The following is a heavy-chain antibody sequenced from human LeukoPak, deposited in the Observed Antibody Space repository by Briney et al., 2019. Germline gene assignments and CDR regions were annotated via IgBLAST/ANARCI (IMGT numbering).Heavy chain of an antibody. CDR3: ARESRVVAGAAFDI. J-gene: IGHJ3*02. Sequence: GGSLRLSCGAPGFTFSSRTMNWVRQPPGKGLEWVSTITSDSVATYYADSVKGRFTISRDNSKNTLYLQLNSLRVEDTAVYYCARESRVVAGAAFDIWGQGTMVTVSS. CDR2: ITSDSVAT. D-gene: IGHD3-22*01. CDR1: GFTFSSRT. V-gene: IGHV3-23*01.